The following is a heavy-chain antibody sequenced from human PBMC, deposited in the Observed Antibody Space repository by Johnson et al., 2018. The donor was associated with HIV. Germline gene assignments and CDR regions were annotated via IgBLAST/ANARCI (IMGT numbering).Heavy chain of an antibody. CDR1: GFTFSYAW. J-gene: IGHJ3*01. CDR2: IKTKTDGGTT. V-gene: IGHV3-15*01. Sequence: VHLVESGGCFVKPGGSLRLSCAASGFTFSYAWMHWVCQAPGNGPAWVGRIKTKTDGGTTDYAAPVKGRFSISRDDSKTTLYLQMNNRKTEDTAIYYCTRVVVISQEKWGQGTIVTVSS. CDR3: TRVVVISQEK. D-gene: IGHD3-22*01.